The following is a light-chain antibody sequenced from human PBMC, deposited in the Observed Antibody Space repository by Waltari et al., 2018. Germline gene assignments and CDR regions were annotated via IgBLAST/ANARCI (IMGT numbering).Light chain of an antibody. Sequence: QSVLTQPPSVSAAPGQKVTISCSGSSSNIGTNYVSWYQQVPGTAPKLLIYDNNRRPSRIPDRFSGSKSGTSATLGITGLQTGDEADYYCGTWDNSLSAVIFGGGTKLTVL. CDR2: DNN. V-gene: IGLV1-51*01. CDR1: SSNIGTNY. J-gene: IGLJ2*01. CDR3: GTWDNSLSAVI.